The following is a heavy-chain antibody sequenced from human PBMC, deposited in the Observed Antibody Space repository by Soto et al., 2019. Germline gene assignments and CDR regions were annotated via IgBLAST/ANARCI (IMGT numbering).Heavy chain of an antibody. V-gene: IGHV3-30-3*01. CDR1: GFTFSTYA. J-gene: IGHJ4*02. Sequence: QVQLVESGGGVVQPGRSLILSCAASGFTFSTYAMHWVRQAPGKGLEWVAVISYDGSNKYYADSVKGRFTISRDNSKNTLSLQMNSLSAEDTAVYYCARATGYGSRWSHFDYWGQGTLVTVSS. D-gene: IGHD6-13*01. CDR2: ISYDGSNK. CDR3: ARATGYGSRWSHFDY.